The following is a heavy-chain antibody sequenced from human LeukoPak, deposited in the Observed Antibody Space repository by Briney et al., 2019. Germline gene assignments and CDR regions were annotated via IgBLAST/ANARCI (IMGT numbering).Heavy chain of an antibody. CDR3: ARADCSGGSCPPWAFDI. Sequence: GSSVKVSCKASGGTFSSYAISWVRQAPGQGLEWMGRIIPILGIANYAQKFQGRVTITADKSTSAAYMELSSLRSEDTAVYYCARADCSGGSCPPWAFDIWGQGTMVTVSS. V-gene: IGHV1-69*04. CDR2: IIPILGIA. J-gene: IGHJ3*02. D-gene: IGHD2-15*01. CDR1: GGTFSSYA.